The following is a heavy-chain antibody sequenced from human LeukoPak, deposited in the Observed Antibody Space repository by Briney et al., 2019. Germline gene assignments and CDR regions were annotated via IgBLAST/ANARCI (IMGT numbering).Heavy chain of an antibody. J-gene: IGHJ4*02. Sequence: SETLSLTCTVSGGSISSYYWSWIRQPPGKGLEWIGYIYYSGSTNYNPSLKSRVTISVDTSKNQFSLKLSSVPAADTAVYYCARGYRIRYFDWLSRSTSLPLFDYWGQGTLVTVSS. CDR3: ARGYRIRYFDWLSRSTSLPLFDY. V-gene: IGHV4-59*01. CDR1: GGSISSYY. D-gene: IGHD3-9*01. CDR2: IYYSGST.